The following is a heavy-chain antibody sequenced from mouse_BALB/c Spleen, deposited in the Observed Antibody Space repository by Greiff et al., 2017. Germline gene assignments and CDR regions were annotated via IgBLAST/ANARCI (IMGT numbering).Heavy chain of an antibody. Sequence: EVMLVESGGGLVQPGGSRKLSCAASGFTFSSFGMHWVRQAPEKGLEWVAYISSGSSTIYYADTVKGRFTISRDNPKNTLFLQMTSLRSEDTAMYYCARGGIVSMDYWGQGTSVTVSS. J-gene: IGHJ4*01. V-gene: IGHV5-17*02. CDR3: ARGGIVSMDY. D-gene: IGHD2-12*01. CDR1: GFTFSSFG. CDR2: ISSGSSTI.